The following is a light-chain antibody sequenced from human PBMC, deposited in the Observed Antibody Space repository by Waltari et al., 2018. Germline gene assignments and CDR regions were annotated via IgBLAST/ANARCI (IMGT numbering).Light chain of an antibody. CDR3: SAYAGGNTLV. CDR1: SSDIGGYKY. V-gene: IGLV2-8*01. CDR2: EVP. J-gene: IGLJ2*01. Sequence: QSALTQPASVSGSPGQSITISCSGTSSDIGGYKYVSWYQQYPHRAPQLILYEVPERASGVPDRFAGSKSGNTASLTVSGLQIEDEADYFCSAYAGGNTLVFGGGTRLTVL.